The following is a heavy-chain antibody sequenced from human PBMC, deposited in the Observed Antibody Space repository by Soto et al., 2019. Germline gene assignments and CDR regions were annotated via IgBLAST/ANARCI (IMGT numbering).Heavy chain of an antibody. V-gene: IGHV1-18*01. CDR3: ARGGSYDSSGSRNYHYYGMDV. D-gene: IGHD3-22*01. Sequence: QAQLVQSGPEVKKPGASVKVSCKASGYTFSSYGISWVRQAPGQGLEWLGWISPYDDDTKYAQNLQGRVRMTTDTSSRTVYMDLRSLRSDDTAIYYCARGGSYDSSGSRNYHYYGMDVWGQGTTVTVSS. CDR2: ISPYDDDT. J-gene: IGHJ6*02. CDR1: GYTFSSYG.